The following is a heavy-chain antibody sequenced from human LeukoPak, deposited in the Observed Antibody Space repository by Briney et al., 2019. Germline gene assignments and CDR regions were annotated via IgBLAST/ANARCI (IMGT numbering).Heavy chain of an antibody. CDR1: GGSITSYY. D-gene: IGHD4-17*01. CDR2: IYYSRST. J-gene: IGHJ3*02. Sequence: SETLSLTCTVSGGSITSYYWSWIRQSPGGGLEWFGHIYYSRSTNYSPSLKSRVTISIDTSRKHFSLKVSSVTAADTTMYYCAKWSDYANAFDIWGQGTVVIVSS. V-gene: IGHV4-59*01. CDR3: AKWSDYANAFDI.